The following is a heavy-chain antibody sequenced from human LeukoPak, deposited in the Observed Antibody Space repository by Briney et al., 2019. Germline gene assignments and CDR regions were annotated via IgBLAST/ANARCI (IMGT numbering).Heavy chain of an antibody. D-gene: IGHD4-11*01. V-gene: IGHV3-30*03. CDR1: GFTFSAYA. CDR2: ISHDGNTV. J-gene: IGHJ4*02. Sequence: GGSLRLSCAASGFTFSAYAMHWVRQAPGEGLEWLALISHDGNTVYSADSMKGRFTVSRDNSKDTLYLQMNSLRSDDTAVYYCASETTSWYWGQGTLVTVSS. CDR3: ASETTSWY.